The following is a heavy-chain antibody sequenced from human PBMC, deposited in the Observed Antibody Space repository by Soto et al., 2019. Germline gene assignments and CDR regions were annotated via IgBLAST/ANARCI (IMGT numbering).Heavy chain of an antibody. D-gene: IGHD3-10*01. J-gene: IGHJ6*02. CDR1: GYTFTSYA. CDR3: ARATTAGAYGSGTYGMDV. CDR2: INPNSGGT. Sequence: ASVKVSCKASGYTFTSYAMHWVRQAPGQGLEWMGWINPNSGGTNYAQKFQGWVTMTRDTSISTAYMELSRLRSDDTAVYYCARATTAGAYGSGTYGMDVWGQGTTVTVSS. V-gene: IGHV1-2*04.